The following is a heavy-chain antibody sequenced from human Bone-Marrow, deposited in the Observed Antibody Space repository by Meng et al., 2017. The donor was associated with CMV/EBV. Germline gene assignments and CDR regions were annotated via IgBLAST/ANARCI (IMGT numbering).Heavy chain of an antibody. Sequence: SETLSLTCAVYGGSFSGYYWSWIRQPPGKGLEWIGEINHSGSTNYNPPLKSRVTISVGPSKNQFSLKLSSVTAADTAVYYCARVVGATTALDYWGQGTRVTGSS. D-gene: IGHD1-26*01. CDR1: GGSFSGYY. CDR2: INHSGST. J-gene: IGHJ4*02. V-gene: IGHV4-34*01. CDR3: ARVVGATTALDY.